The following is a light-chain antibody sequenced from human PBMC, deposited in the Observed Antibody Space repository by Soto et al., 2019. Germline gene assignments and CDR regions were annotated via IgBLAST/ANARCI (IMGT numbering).Light chain of an antibody. CDR1: SSDVGRYNL. CDR2: EVS. Sequence: QSALTQPASVSGSPGQSITISCTGTSSDVGRYNLVSWYQQHPGKAPKLIIYEVSKWPSGVSNRFSGSKSGNTAALTISGLQAEDEADYYCCSYAGRTTYVVFGGGTKVTVL. V-gene: IGLV2-23*02. J-gene: IGLJ2*01. CDR3: CSYAGRTTYVV.